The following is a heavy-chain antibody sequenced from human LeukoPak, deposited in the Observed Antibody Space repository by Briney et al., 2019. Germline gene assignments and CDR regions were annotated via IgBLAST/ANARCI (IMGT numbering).Heavy chain of an antibody. V-gene: IGHV4-4*07. CDR2: ISTSGST. J-gene: IGHJ4*02. CDR1: GGSISSYY. D-gene: IGHD3-22*01. CDR3: TRVRYSDSSVLTRKRSYYFDY. Sequence: SETLSLTCTVSGGSISSYYWSWIRQPAGKGLESIGHISTSGSTNYNPSLKSRVTMSVDTSKNQFSLKLSSVTAADTAVYYCTRVRYSDSSVLTRKRSYYFDYWGQGTLVTVSS.